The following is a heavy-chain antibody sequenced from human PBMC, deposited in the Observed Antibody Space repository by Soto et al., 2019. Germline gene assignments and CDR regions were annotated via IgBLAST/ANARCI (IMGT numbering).Heavy chain of an antibody. V-gene: IGHV4-39*01. J-gene: IGHJ6*02. CDR3: ARPHSSGYSVV. Sequence: QLQLQESGPGLGRPWEPLSLTCTVFGGSISSSSNYWGGFRQPPGKGLEGIGSIFYGGTTYNNPSLKSXXTXSXXTSKNQFSLKLSSVTAADTAVYYCARPHSSGYSVVWGQGTTVTVSS. CDR2: IFYGGTT. D-gene: IGHD3-22*01. CDR1: GGSISSSSNY.